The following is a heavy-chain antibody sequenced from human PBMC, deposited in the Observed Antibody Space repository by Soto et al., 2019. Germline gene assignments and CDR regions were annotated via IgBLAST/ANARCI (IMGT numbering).Heavy chain of an antibody. Sequence: EVQLLESGGALVQPGGSLRLSCAASGFTFSSYAMSWVRQAPGKGLEWVSAISVSGDITYYADSVKGRFSISRDNSKDTMYLQMNSLRAEDTAIYYCAKDKSRGTTVTADYWGQGTLVTVSS. CDR1: GFTFSSYA. CDR2: ISVSGDIT. D-gene: IGHD2-21*02. V-gene: IGHV3-23*01. J-gene: IGHJ4*02. CDR3: AKDKSRGTTVTADY.